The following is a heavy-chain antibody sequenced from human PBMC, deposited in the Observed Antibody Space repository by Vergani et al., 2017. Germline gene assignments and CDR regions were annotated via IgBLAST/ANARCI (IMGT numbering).Heavy chain of an antibody. D-gene: IGHD2-8*01. CDR2: ISYDGSNK. J-gene: IGHJ6*02. CDR1: GFTFSSYG. V-gene: IGHV3-30*18. Sequence: QVQLVESGGGVVQPGRSLRLSCAASGFTFSSYGMHWVRLAPGKGLEWVAVISYDGSNKYYADSVKGRFTISRDNSKNTLYLQMNSLRAEDTAVYYCAKDGVAESYYYYYGMDVWGQGTTVTVSS. CDR3: AKDGVAESYYYYYGMDV.